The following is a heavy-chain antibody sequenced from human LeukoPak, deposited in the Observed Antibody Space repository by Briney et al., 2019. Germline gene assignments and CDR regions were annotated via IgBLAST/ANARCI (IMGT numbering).Heavy chain of an antibody. Sequence: PGGSLRLSCAASGFTFSNYAMSWVRQAPGKGLEWVSTITGSGGATYDADSVKGRFTISRDNSKGTLFLQMNSLRTEDTAVYFCAKGQQLVLAPSDSWGQGTLVTVSS. J-gene: IGHJ4*02. CDR3: AKGQQLVLAPSDS. CDR1: GFTFSNYA. CDR2: ITGSGGAT. D-gene: IGHD6-13*01. V-gene: IGHV3-23*01.